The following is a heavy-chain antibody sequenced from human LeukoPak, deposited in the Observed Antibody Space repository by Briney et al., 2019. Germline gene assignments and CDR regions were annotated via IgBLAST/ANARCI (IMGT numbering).Heavy chain of an antibody. V-gene: IGHV3-7*01. J-gene: IGHJ6*02. CDR1: GFTFSSYW. Sequence: GGSLRLSCAASGFTFSSYWMSWVRQAPGKGLEWVANIKQDGSEKYYVDSVKGRFTISRDNAKNSLYLQMNSLRAEDTAVYYCARMVADIVVVVDGMDVWGQGTTVTVSS. CDR2: IKQDGSEK. D-gene: IGHD2-15*01. CDR3: ARMVADIVVVVDGMDV.